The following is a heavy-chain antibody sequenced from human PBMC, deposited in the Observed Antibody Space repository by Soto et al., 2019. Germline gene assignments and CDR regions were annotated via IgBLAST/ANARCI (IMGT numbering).Heavy chain of an antibody. J-gene: IGHJ2*01. CDR3: VRDHHDYDFWSGNPRGYFDL. CDR2: INDDGSRT. CDR1: GFTLSNFW. V-gene: IGHV3-74*01. Sequence: GVLRLSCAASGFTLSNFWMHWVRQVPGKGLVWVSRINDDGSRTKYADSVEGRLTISRDTAKNTLYLQMDSLRVEDTAVYYCVRDHHDYDFWSGNPRGYFDLWGRGTLVTVSS. D-gene: IGHD3-3*01.